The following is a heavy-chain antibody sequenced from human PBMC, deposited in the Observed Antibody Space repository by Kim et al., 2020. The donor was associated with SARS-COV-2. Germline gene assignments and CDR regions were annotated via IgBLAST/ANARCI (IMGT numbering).Heavy chain of an antibody. CDR3: ASRAASIATRPFDY. Sequence: GGSLRLSCAASGFTFSSYEMNWVRQAPGKGLEWVSYISISGTTIYYADSVKGRFTISRDNAKNSLYLQMNSLRAEDTAVYYCASRAASIATRPFDYWGQGSLVTASS. CDR2: ISISGTTI. V-gene: IGHV3-48*03. CDR1: GFTFSSYE. D-gene: IGHD6-6*01. J-gene: IGHJ4*02.